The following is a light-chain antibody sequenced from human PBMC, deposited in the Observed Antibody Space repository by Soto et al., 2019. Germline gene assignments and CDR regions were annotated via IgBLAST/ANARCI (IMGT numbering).Light chain of an antibody. CDR3: SSYTSSSTSDVV. V-gene: IGLV2-14*01. Sequence: QSALTQPASVSGSPGQSITISCTGTSRDVGGYNYVSWYQQHPGKAPKLMISEVSSRPSGGSNRFSGSKSGNTASLTISGLHADDEADYYCSSYTSSSTSDVVFGGGTKVTVL. CDR2: EVS. CDR1: SRDVGGYNY. J-gene: IGLJ2*01.